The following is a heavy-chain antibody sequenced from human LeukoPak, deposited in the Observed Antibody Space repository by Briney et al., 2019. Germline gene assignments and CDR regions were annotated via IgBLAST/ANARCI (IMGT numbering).Heavy chain of an antibody. CDR2: ISANNGNT. V-gene: IGHV1-18*01. CDR1: GYTFTAYG. J-gene: IGHJ4*02. Sequence: ASVKVSCKASGYTFTAYGISWVRQAPGQGLEWMGWISANNGNTNYAQKVQGRVTMTRHTSTSTAYMELRSLRYDDTAVYYCSRDDGPFGGVRFDHWGQGTLVTVSS. CDR3: SRDDGPFGGVRFDH. D-gene: IGHD3-16*01.